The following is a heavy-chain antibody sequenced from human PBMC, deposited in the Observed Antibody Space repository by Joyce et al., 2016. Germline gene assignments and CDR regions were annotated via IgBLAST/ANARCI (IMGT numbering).Heavy chain of an antibody. CDR2: ISWNSFAI. Sequence: EVQLVESGGGLVQPGRSLRLSCAASGFTFDGYAMHWVRQAPGKVLEWFSSISWNSFAIGYVDSVRGRFTISRDNAKNSLYLQMNSLRAEDTALYYCAKDTVIAAAGIGFDSWGQGTLVTVSS. CDR3: AKDTVIAAAGIGFDS. V-gene: IGHV3-9*01. CDR1: GFTFDGYA. J-gene: IGHJ4*02. D-gene: IGHD6-13*01.